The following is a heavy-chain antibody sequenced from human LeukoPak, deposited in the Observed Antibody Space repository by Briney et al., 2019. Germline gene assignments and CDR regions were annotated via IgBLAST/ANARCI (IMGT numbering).Heavy chain of an antibody. V-gene: IGHV3-48*04. J-gene: IGHJ4*02. CDR2: ISSSSSTI. CDR1: GFTFCSYS. CDR3: ARQLAVMVRGVIDY. Sequence: GGSLRLSCAASGFTFCSYSMDWVRHAPGNGLEWVSYISSSSSTIYDADSVKGRFTISRDNAKNAVFLQLNSLIAEETAVYYCARQLAVMVRGVIDYWGKGTLVTVSS. D-gene: IGHD3-10*01.